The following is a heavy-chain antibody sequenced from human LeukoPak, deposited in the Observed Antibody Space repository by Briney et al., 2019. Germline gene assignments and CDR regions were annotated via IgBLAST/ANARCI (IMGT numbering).Heavy chain of an antibody. V-gene: IGHV3-30*02. D-gene: IGHD4-17*01. Sequence: PGGSLRLSCAASGFTFSSYDMHRVRQAPGKGLEWVAFIQHDGSNKYYADSVKGRFPISRDNSKNTLFLQMNSLRAEDTAVYYCARGDAVTTFGYWGQGTLVTVSS. J-gene: IGHJ4*02. CDR3: ARGDAVTTFGY. CDR1: GFTFSSYD. CDR2: IQHDGSNK.